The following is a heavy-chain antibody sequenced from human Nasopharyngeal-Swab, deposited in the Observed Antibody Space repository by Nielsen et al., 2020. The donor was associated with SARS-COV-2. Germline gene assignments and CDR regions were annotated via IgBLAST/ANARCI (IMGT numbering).Heavy chain of an antibody. CDR3: ARGWGYSSSWYGVFDY. D-gene: IGHD6-13*01. CDR2: INHSGST. Sequence: SQTLSLTCAVYAGSFRGYYWSWIRQPPGKGLEWIGEINHSGSTNYNPSLKSRVTISVDTSKNQFSLKLSSVTAADTAVYYCARGWGYSSSWYGVFDYWGQGTLVTVSS. CDR1: AGSFRGYY. V-gene: IGHV4-34*01. J-gene: IGHJ4*02.